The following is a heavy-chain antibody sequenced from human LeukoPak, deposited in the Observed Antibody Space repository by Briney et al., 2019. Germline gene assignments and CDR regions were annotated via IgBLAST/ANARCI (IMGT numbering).Heavy chain of an antibody. V-gene: IGHV3-23*01. J-gene: IGHJ4*02. Sequence: GGSLRLSCAASGFTFTSYAMSWVRQAPGKGLEWVSAISGSGGRIFYVDSVKGRFTISRDDSNNTLYLQMNSLRADDTAVYYCAKDAPETAVAPRGYFDNWGQGTLVTVSS. CDR1: GFTFTSYA. CDR3: AKDAPETAVAPRGYFDN. CDR2: ISGSGGRI. D-gene: IGHD6-19*01.